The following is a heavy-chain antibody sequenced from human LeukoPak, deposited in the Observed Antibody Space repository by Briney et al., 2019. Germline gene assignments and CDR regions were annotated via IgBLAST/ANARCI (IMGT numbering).Heavy chain of an antibody. J-gene: IGHJ5*02. CDR1: GFTFSTYG. CDR3: ARGWGFCGITTCYLASAP. D-gene: IGHD2-2*01. V-gene: IGHV3-30*03. Sequence: GRSLRLSCAASGFTFSTYGMHWVRQAPGKGLEWVALITTDGNSKYYGDSVKGRFTISRDNSKNTLFLQMNSLTTEDTAVYYTARGWGFCGITTCYLASAPWGKGTLVTVSS. CDR2: ITTDGNSK.